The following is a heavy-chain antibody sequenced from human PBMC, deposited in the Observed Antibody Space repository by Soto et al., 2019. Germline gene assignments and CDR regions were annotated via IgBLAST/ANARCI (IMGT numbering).Heavy chain of an antibody. Sequence: SETLSLTCTVSGGSISSSSYYWGWIRQPPGKGLEWIGSIYYSGNNYNNPSLKSRVTISVDTAKNQFSLKLSSVTAADTAVYYCARHNYGSGSTYFEYWGQGTRVTVSS. CDR1: GGSISSSSYY. D-gene: IGHD3-10*01. CDR3: ARHNYGSGSTYFEY. V-gene: IGHV4-39*01. J-gene: IGHJ4*02. CDR2: IYYSGNN.